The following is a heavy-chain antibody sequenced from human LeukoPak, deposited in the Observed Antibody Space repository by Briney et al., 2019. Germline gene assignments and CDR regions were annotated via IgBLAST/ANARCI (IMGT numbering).Heavy chain of an antibody. J-gene: IGHJ4*02. CDR3: ARAYADEVNTFDY. Sequence: GASVKVSCKASGYTFTSYAMHWVRQAPGQGLEWMGIINASGGSTSYAQKFQGRLTMTRDTSTRTVYMELSSLRSEDTAVYYCARAYADEVNTFDYWGQGTLVTVSS. V-gene: IGHV1-46*01. D-gene: IGHD2/OR15-2a*01. CDR2: INASGGST. CDR1: GYTFTSYA.